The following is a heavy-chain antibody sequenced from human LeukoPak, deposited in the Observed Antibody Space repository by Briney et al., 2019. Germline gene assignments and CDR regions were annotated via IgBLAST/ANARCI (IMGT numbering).Heavy chain of an antibody. D-gene: IGHD2-15*01. CDR3: ARGCSGGSCFGDFDY. CDR1: GFTFSSYG. V-gene: IGHV3-48*02. Sequence: GGSLRLSCVASGFTFSSYGMNWVRQAPGKGLEWISYISSRSSTIYYADSVKGRFTISRDNAKNSLYPQMNSLRDEDTAVYYCARGCSGGSCFGDFDYWGQGTLGTVSS. J-gene: IGHJ4*02. CDR2: ISSRSSTI.